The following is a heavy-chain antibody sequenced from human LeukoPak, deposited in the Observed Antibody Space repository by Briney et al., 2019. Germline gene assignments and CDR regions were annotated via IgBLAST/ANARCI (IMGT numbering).Heavy chain of an antibody. D-gene: IGHD1-7*01. CDR2: ISSSSSYI. V-gene: IGHV3-21*01. Sequence: GGSLRLSCVASGFTFSSYSMNWVRQAPGKGLEWVSSISSSSSYIYYADSVKGRFTISRDNAKNSLYLQMNSLRAEDTAVYYCASFNWNYGYYGMDVWGQGTTVTVSS. CDR1: GFTFSSYS. J-gene: IGHJ6*02. CDR3: ASFNWNYGYYGMDV.